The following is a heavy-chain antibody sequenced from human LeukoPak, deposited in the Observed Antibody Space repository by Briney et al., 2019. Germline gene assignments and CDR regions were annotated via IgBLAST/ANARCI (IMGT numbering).Heavy chain of an antibody. CDR1: GFTFSSYA. D-gene: IGHD6-13*01. V-gene: IGHV3-30-3*01. CDR3: ASGVAAAGTMFDY. J-gene: IGHJ4*02. Sequence: PGGSLRLSCAASGFTFSSYAMHWVRQAPGKGLEWVAVISYDGSNKYYADSVKGRFTISRDNSKNTLYLQMNSLRAEDTAVYYCASGVAAAGTMFDYWGQGTLVTVSS. CDR2: ISYDGSNK.